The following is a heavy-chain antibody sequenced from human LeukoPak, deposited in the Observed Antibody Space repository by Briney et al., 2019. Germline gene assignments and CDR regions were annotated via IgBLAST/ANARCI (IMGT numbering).Heavy chain of an antibody. CDR2: IYSGGST. CDR1: GFTFRSYA. CDR3: ARGDDYVWGSYRRPGPFDY. V-gene: IGHV3-53*01. Sequence: GGSLRLSCAASGFTFRSYAMTWVRQAPGKGLEWVSVIYSGGSTYYADSVKGRFTISRDNSKNTLYLQMNSLRAEDTAVYYCARGDDYVWGSYRRPGPFDYWGQGTLVTVSS. J-gene: IGHJ4*02. D-gene: IGHD3-16*02.